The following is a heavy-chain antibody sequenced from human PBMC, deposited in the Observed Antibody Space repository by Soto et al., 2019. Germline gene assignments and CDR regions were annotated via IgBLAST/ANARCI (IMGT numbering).Heavy chain of an antibody. V-gene: IGHV3-15*01. D-gene: IGHD3-16*01. CDR2: VKSIADAGTT. CDR3: TTGRYTFGLDS. CDR1: GITFSDAW. Sequence: PEGALRLSCAASGITFSDAWMTWVRQVPGKGLEWVGRVKSIADAGTTTYAAPVKGRFSISRDDSNSTLFLQMNSLKIEDTAVYYCTTGRYTFGLDSWGQGILVTVSS. J-gene: IGHJ4*02.